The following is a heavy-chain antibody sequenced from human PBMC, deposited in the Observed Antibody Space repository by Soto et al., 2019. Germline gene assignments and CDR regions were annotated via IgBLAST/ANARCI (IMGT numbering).Heavy chain of an antibody. Sequence: QVQLHESGPGLVRPSETLSLTCTISGGSMSRYYWSWIRQPPGKGLEWIGYVSHRGTTNYNSSLKSRVTISLDTPRSQFSLQLSSVTDADTAVYYCANYYRSGSPNWGQGTLFTVSS. D-gene: IGHD3-10*01. CDR3: ANYYRSGSPN. CDR2: VSHRGTT. J-gene: IGHJ4*02. V-gene: IGHV4-59*01. CDR1: GGSMSRYY.